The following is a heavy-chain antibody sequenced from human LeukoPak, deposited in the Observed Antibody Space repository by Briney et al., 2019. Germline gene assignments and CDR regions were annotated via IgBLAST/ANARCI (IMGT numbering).Heavy chain of an antibody. CDR3: ARHVPSTIFFNWFDP. Sequence: SETLSLTCTVSGGSINRSSRYYWGWIRQPPGKGLEWIGSIFYSGSTYYNPSLKSRVTIPVDTSNNQFSLKLTSVTAADTAVYYCARHVPSTIFFNWFDPWGQGTLVTVSS. CDR1: GGSINRSSRYY. J-gene: IGHJ5*02. CDR2: IFYSGST. V-gene: IGHV4-39*01. D-gene: IGHD3-3*01.